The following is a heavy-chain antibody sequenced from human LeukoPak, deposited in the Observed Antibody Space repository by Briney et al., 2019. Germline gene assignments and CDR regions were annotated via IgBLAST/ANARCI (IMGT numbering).Heavy chain of an antibody. CDR2: IIPILGIA. J-gene: IGHJ4*02. D-gene: IGHD3-22*01. V-gene: IGHV1-69*04. CDR1: GYTFTSYD. CDR3: ARDLQRWYYDSSGYGMPDY. Sequence: SVKVSCKASGYTFTSYDIHWVRQATGQGLEWMGRIIPILGIANYAQKFQGRVTITADKSTSTAYMELSSLRSEDTAVYYCARDLQRWYYDSSGYGMPDYWGQGTLVTVSS.